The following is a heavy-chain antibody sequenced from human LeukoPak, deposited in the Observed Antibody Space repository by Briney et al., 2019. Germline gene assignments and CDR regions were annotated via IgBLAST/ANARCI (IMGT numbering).Heavy chain of an antibody. J-gene: IGHJ4*02. CDR3: ARGYYDFWSGYSYYFDY. CDR1: GGSFSGYY. CDR2: INHSGST. Sequence: SETLSLTCAVYGGSFSGYYWSWIRQPPGKGLEWIGEINHSGSTNYNPSLKSRVTTSVDTSKNQFSLKLSSVTAADTAVYYCARGYYDFWSGYSYYFDYWGQGTLVTVSS. V-gene: IGHV4-34*01. D-gene: IGHD3-3*01.